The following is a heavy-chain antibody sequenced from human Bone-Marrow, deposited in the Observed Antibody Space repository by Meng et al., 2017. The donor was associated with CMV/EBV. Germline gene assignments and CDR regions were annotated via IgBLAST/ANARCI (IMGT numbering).Heavy chain of an antibody. D-gene: IGHD6-13*01. Sequence: GESLKISCAASGFTFSSYTMHWVRQAPGEGLEWVAIISYDGINKFYADSVKGRFTISRDNSKNTLYLQMNSLRAEDTAVYYCAKGAYSSSWATPEYFQHWGQGTLVTVSS. V-gene: IGHV3-30*04. CDR2: ISYDGINK. CDR1: GFTFSSYT. CDR3: AKGAYSSSWATPEYFQH. J-gene: IGHJ1*01.